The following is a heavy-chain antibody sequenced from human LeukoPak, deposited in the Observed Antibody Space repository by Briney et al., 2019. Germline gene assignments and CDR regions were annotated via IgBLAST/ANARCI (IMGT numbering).Heavy chain of an antibody. CDR2: ISYDGSNK. CDR1: GFTFSSYG. Sequence: PGRSLRLSCAASGFTFSSYGMHWVCQAPGKGLEWVAVISYDGSNKYYADSVKGRFTISRDNSKNTLYLQMNSLRAEDTAVYYCAKSKSSGYILEDYWGQGTLVTVSS. J-gene: IGHJ4*02. CDR3: AKSKSSGYILEDY. D-gene: IGHD3-22*01. V-gene: IGHV3-30*18.